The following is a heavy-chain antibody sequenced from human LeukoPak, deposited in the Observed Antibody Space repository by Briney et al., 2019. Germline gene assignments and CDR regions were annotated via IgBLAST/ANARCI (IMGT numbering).Heavy chain of an antibody. D-gene: IGHD5/OR15-5a*01. V-gene: IGHV3-74*01. J-gene: IGHJ4*02. CDR1: GFTFSSYW. CDR3: ARDGHYTIYELRFDY. CDR2: INSDGSST. Sequence: PGGSLRLSCAASGFTFSSYWMHWVRQAPGKGLVWVSRINSDGSSTSYADSLKGRFTISRDNAENSLYLQMNSLRAEDTGVYYCARDGHYTIYELRFDYWGQGALVTVSS.